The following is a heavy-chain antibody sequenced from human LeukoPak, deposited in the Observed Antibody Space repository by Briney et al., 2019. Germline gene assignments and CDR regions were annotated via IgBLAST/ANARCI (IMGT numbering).Heavy chain of an antibody. J-gene: IGHJ5*02. V-gene: IGHV3-43*02. Sequence: GGSLRLSCAASGFTFDDYAMHWVSQAPGKGLEWVSLISGDGGSTYYADSVKGRFTISRDNSKNSLYLQMNSLRTEDTALYYCAKDSRYSYYYDSSGLPAAWGQGTLVTVSS. D-gene: IGHD3-22*01. CDR2: ISGDGGST. CDR1: GFTFDDYA. CDR3: AKDSRYSYYYDSSGLPAA.